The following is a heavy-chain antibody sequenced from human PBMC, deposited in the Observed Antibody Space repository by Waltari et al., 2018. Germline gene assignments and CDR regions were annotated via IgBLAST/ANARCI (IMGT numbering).Heavy chain of an antibody. J-gene: IGHJ6*02. CDR1: RGSIRSHY. CDR2: IYYHGAT. Sequence: QVHLQESGPGQVKPSETLSLTCDVSRGSIRSHYWSWIRRPPGKGLEWIGYIYYHGATTYHPSLMSRVTISVNTAKIQFSLKLSSVTAADTAVYYCARDRVVPADEPDYYGLDVWGQGTTVTVSS. CDR3: ARDRVVPADEPDYYGLDV. V-gene: IGHV4-59*11. D-gene: IGHD2-2*01.